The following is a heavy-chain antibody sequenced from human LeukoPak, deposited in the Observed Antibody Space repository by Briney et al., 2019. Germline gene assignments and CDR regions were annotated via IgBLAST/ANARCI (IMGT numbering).Heavy chain of an antibody. J-gene: IGHJ4*02. D-gene: IGHD3-10*01. Sequence: ASVKVSCKASGGTFISYAISWVRQAPGQGLEWMGGIVPIFGTSNYAQKFQGRVMITADESKSTAYMELSSLRSEDTPVYYCARAVGYGSGSYYTAYFDYWGQGTLVTVSS. CDR2: IVPIFGTS. V-gene: IGHV1-69*13. CDR1: GGTFISYA. CDR3: ARAVGYGSGSYYTAYFDY.